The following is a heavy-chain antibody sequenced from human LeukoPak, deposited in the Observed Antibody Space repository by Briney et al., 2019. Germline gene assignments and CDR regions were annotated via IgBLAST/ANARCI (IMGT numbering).Heavy chain of an antibody. Sequence: GGSLRLSCAASGFTLSSYWMSWVREAPGKGVEGVANIKQDGSEKYYVDSVKGRFTISRDNAKNSLYLQMTSLRAEDTAVYYCARDGVAGYSYGYGYWGQGTLVTVSS. CDR3: ARDGVAGYSYGYGY. CDR1: GFTLSSYW. J-gene: IGHJ4*02. CDR2: IKQDGSEK. D-gene: IGHD5-18*01. V-gene: IGHV3-7*01.